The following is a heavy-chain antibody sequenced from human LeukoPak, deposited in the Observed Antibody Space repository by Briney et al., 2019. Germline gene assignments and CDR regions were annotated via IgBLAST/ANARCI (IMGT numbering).Heavy chain of an antibody. V-gene: IGHV3-21*01. CDR1: GFILSDYN. CDR3: ARVRLVTDY. CDR2: ITSSSSHI. D-gene: IGHD3-9*01. Sequence: GGSLRLSCAASGFILSDYNMNWVRQAPGKGLEWVSFITSSSSHIYYADSVKGRFTISRDNAKNSLYLQMNSLRAEDTAVYYCARVRLVTDYWGQGTLVTVSS. J-gene: IGHJ4*02.